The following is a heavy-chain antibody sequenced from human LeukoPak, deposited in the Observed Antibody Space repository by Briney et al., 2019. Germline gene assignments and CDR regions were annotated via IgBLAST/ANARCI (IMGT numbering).Heavy chain of an antibody. J-gene: IGHJ4*02. Sequence: GGSLRLSCAASGFTFSSYSMNWVRKAPGKGLEWVSSISSSSSYIYYADSVKGRFTISRDNAKNSLYLQMNSLRAEDTAVYYCARDGVDSSGYYTDYWGQGTLVTVSS. V-gene: IGHV3-21*01. CDR1: GFTFSSYS. CDR3: ARDGVDSSGYYTDY. D-gene: IGHD3-22*01. CDR2: ISSSSSYI.